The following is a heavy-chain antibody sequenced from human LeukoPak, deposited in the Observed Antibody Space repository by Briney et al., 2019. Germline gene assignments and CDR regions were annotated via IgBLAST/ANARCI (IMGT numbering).Heavy chain of an antibody. J-gene: IGHJ4*02. CDR3: ARDRKVGATAYYFDY. Sequence: SETLSLTCTVSGGPISSYYWSWIRQPPGKGLEWIGYIYYSGSTNYNPSLKSRVTISVDTSKNQFSLKLSSVTAADTAVYYCARDRKVGATAYYFDYWGQGTLVTVSS. CDR1: GGPISSYY. CDR2: IYYSGST. D-gene: IGHD1-26*01. V-gene: IGHV4-59*01.